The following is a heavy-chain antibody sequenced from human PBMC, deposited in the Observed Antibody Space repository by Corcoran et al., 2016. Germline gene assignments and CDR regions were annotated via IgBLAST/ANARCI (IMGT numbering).Heavy chain of an antibody. CDR1: DGSISSGGYY. CDR3: ARGSEADCSSTSCYLV. D-gene: IGHD2-2*01. Sequence: QVQLQESGPGLVKPSQTLSLPCTVSDGSISSGGYYWSWIRQHPGKGREWIGYIYYSGSTYYNPSLKSRVTISVDTYKNKFSLKLRSVTAADTAVYYCARGSEADCSSTSCYLVWGQGTLVTVSS. J-gene: IGHJ1*01. V-gene: IGHV4-31*03. CDR2: IYYSGST.